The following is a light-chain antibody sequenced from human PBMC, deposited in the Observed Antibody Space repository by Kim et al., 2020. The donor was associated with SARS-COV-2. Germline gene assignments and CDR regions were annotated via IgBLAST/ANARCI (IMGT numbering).Light chain of an antibody. CDR1: TEAVTSGYS. CDR3: LLHYEDPLHWI. V-gene: IGLV7-43*01. CDR2: STN. Sequence: QAVVTQEPSLTVSPGGTVTLPCASSTEAVTSGYSPNWFQQKPGQAPRALIYSTNNRHSWTPSRFSGSLLGGKAALTLSDVQPEDEAEYYCLLHYEDPLHWIFGGGAQLTVL. J-gene: IGLJ2*01.